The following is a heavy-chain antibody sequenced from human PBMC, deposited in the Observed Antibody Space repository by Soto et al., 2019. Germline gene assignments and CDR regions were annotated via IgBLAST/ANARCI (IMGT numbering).Heavy chain of an antibody. V-gene: IGHV4-34*01. J-gene: IGHJ6*02. CDR2: INHSGTS. D-gene: IGHD3-10*01. CDR1: GGSFRGYY. CDR3: ARGEITLLGGMDV. Sequence: SATLSLTCTVSGGSFRGYYWGWVRQPPGKGLGWIGEINHSGTSNYHPSLKSRVTISVATSKNQFSLTVNSVTPADTAVYYCARGEITLLGGMDVWGQGTTVTVSS.